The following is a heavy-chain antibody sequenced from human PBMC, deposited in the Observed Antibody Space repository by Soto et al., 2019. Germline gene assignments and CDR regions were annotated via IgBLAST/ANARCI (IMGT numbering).Heavy chain of an antibody. J-gene: IGHJ4*02. CDR2: IWYDGSNK. D-gene: IGHD3-16*01. V-gene: IGHV3-33*01. CDR1: GFTFSSNG. CDR3: ARGNGHNYGYFDY. Sequence: QVQLVESRGGVVQPGRSLRLSCAASGFTFSSNGIHWVRQAPGKGLDWVAVIWYDGSNKFYADSVKGRFTISRDNSKNTLYLQMNSLRAEDTAVYYCARGNGHNYGYFDYWGQGTLVTVSS.